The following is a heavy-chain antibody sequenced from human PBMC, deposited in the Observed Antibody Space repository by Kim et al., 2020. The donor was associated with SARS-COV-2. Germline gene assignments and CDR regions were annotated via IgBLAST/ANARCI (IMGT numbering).Heavy chain of an antibody. CDR3: ASFYGSGFKYYYYYYMDV. D-gene: IGHD3-10*01. Sequence: ASVKVSCKASGYTFTSYAMNWVRQAPGQGLEWMGWINTNTGNPTYAQGFTGWFVFSLDTSVSTAYLQISSLKAEDTAVYYCASFYGSGFKYYYYYYMDVWGKGTTVTVSS. CDR1: GYTFTSYA. V-gene: IGHV7-4-1*02. J-gene: IGHJ6*03. CDR2: INTNTGNP.